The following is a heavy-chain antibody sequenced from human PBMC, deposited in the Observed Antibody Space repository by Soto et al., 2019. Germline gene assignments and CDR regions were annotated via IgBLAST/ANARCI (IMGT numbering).Heavy chain of an antibody. Sequence: LSLTCAVSGGSISSGGYSWSWIRQPPGKGLEWIGYIYHSGSTYYNPSLKSRVTISVDRSKNQFSLKLSSVTAADTAVYYCARVNSSACWFDPWGQGTLVTVSS. J-gene: IGHJ5*02. CDR2: IYHSGST. V-gene: IGHV4-30-2*01. D-gene: IGHD3-22*01. CDR3: ARVNSSACWFDP. CDR1: GGSISSGGYS.